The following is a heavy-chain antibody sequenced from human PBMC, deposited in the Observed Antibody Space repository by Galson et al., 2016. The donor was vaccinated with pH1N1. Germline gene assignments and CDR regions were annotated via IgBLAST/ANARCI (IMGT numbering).Heavy chain of an antibody. D-gene: IGHD2-15*01. CDR2: IYSSGST. Sequence: ETLSLTCTVSGGSISSNDYYWTWIRQPPGKGLEWIGTIYSSGSTYDNPSLKSRVTISVDASKNQFSLKLSSVTAADTAVYYCAREDCSSGPCPLDSWGQGTLVIVSS. CDR1: GGSISSNDYY. J-gene: IGHJ4*02. CDR3: AREDCSSGPCPLDS. V-gene: IGHV4-39*07.